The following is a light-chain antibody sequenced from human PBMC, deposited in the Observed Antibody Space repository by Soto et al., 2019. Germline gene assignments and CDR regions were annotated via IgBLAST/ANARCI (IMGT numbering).Light chain of an antibody. Sequence: EIVMTQSPATLSVSPGESATLSCRASQSVSINVAWYQQKPGQAPRLLIHHASTRATSTPARFRGSGSGTKFTLTFKSLQSEDFAVYYCQQYNNWPPETFGQGTKVDIK. CDR2: HAS. CDR1: QSVSIN. CDR3: QQYNNWPPET. J-gene: IGKJ2*01. V-gene: IGKV3-15*01.